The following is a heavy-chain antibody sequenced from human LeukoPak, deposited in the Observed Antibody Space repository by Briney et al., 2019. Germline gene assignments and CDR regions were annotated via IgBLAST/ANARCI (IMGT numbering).Heavy chain of an antibody. D-gene: IGHD3-16*02. CDR1: GYTFTSYY. Sequence: ASVKVSCKASGYTFTSYYMHWVRQAPGQGLEWMGIINPSGGSTSYAQKFQGRVTMTRDTSTSTVYMELSSLRSEDTAVYYCAREAESPVIDDAFDIWGQGTMVTVSS. V-gene: IGHV1-46*01. CDR2: INPSGGST. J-gene: IGHJ3*02. CDR3: AREAESPVIDDAFDI.